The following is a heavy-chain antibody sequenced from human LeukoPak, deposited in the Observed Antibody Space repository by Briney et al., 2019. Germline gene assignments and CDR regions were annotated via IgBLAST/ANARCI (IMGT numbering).Heavy chain of an antibody. Sequence: SETLSLTCTVSGGSISSYFWTWIRQPPGKGLEWIAYIYYIGSTNYNPSLKSRVTISVDTSKNQFSLRLSSVTAADTGVYYCASTRRDGSPFDYWGQGTLVTVSS. CDR1: GGSISSYF. D-gene: IGHD5-24*01. V-gene: IGHV4-59*01. J-gene: IGHJ4*02. CDR3: ASTRRDGSPFDY. CDR2: IYYIGST.